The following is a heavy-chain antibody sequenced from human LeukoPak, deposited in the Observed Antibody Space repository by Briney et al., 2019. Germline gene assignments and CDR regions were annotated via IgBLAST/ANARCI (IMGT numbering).Heavy chain of an antibody. V-gene: IGHV4-39*07. CDR3: ARNIVVVVEDDAFDI. CDR2: IYYSGST. J-gene: IGHJ3*02. D-gene: IGHD2-15*01. Sequence: ASETLSLTCTVSGGSISSSSYYWGWIRQPPGKGLEWIGSIYYSGSTYYNPSLKSRVTISVDTSKNQFSLKLSSVTAADTAVYYCARNIVVVVEDDAFDIWGQGTMVTVSS. CDR1: GGSISSSSYY.